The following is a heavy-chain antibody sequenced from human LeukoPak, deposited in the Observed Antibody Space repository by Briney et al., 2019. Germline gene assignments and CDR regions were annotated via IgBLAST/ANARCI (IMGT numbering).Heavy chain of an antibody. CDR2: IGGRGGST. Sequence: PGGSLRLSCAASGFTFSNYAMTWVRQAPGKGLEWVSGIGGRGGSTYYADSVKGRFTISTDNSKNTLYLQMNSLSAEDTAVYYCVRVRDCHRDAFDVWGQGTMVTVSS. CDR3: VRVRDCHRDAFDV. CDR1: GFTFSNYA. V-gene: IGHV3-23*01. D-gene: IGHD5-24*01. J-gene: IGHJ3*01.